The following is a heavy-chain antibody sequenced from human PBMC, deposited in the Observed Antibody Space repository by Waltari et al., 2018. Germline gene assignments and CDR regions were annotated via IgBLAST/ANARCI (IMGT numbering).Heavy chain of an antibody. CDR2: ISSGSGTI. CDR3: ARGRDYFDY. CDR1: GFNFRNFF. J-gene: IGHJ4*02. Sequence: EVQLVESGGGLVQPGGSLGLSCAASGFNFRNFFMSWVRQAPGKGLEWGSYISSGSGTIYYADSVKGRFTVSRDNAKNSLYRQMNSLRAEDTAVYYCARGRDYFDYWGQGTLVTVSS. V-gene: IGHV3-48*04.